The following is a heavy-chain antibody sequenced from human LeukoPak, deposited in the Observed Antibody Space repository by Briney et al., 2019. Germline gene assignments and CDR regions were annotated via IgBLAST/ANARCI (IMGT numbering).Heavy chain of an antibody. CDR2: IYHSGST. Sequence: SETLSLTCAVSGGSISSGGYSWSWIRQPPGKGLEWIGYIYHSGSTNYNPSLKSRVTISVDTSKNQFSLKLSSVTAADTAVYYCARKQGATATPRYFQHWGQGTLVTVSS. J-gene: IGHJ1*01. CDR1: GGSISSGGYS. CDR3: ARKQGATATPRYFQH. D-gene: IGHD2-15*01. V-gene: IGHV4-30-2*01.